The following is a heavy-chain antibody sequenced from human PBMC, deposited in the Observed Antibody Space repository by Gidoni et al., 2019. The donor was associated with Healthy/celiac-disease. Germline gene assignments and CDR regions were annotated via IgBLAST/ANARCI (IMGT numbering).Heavy chain of an antibody. Sequence: EVQRAQSGEEVKKPGGYLKLSTKGSGYSLTSYWIGWVRLMPGKGLEWMWIIYPGDSDTRYSPSFQGQVTISADKSISTAYLQWSSLKASDTAMYYCARPGDGNIPYYFDYWGQGTLVTVSS. CDR2: IYPGDSDT. CDR3: ARPGDGNIPYYFDY. D-gene: IGHD7-27*01. V-gene: IGHV5-51*03. J-gene: IGHJ4*02. CDR1: GYSLTSYW.